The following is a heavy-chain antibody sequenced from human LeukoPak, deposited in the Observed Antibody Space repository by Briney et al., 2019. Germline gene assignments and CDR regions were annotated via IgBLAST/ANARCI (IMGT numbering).Heavy chain of an antibody. J-gene: IGHJ4*02. CDR1: GFTFSSYG. CDR3: ARLPWGQYYDILTGYPPGEADY. V-gene: IGHV3-33*01. D-gene: IGHD3-9*01. Sequence: GGSLRLSCAASGFTFSSYGMHWVRQAPGKGLEWVAVIWYDGSNKYYADSVKGRFTISRDNSKNTLCLQMNSLRAEDTAVYYCARLPWGQYYDILTGYPPGEADYWGQGTLVTVSS. CDR2: IWYDGSNK.